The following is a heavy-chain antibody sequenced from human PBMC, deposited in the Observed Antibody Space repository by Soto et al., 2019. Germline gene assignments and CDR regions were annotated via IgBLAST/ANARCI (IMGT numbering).Heavy chain of an antibody. J-gene: IGHJ4*02. CDR2: ISFDGSSI. V-gene: IGHV3-30-3*01. CDR3: ARDSSGYYSPFDY. CDR1: GFPFSSYA. D-gene: IGHD6-19*01. Sequence: GGSLRLSCAASGFPFSSYAMHWVRQAPGKGLEWVAVISFDGSSIYYADSVKGRLTISRDNSKNTLYLQMDSLTAEDTAVYYCARDSSGYYSPFDYWGQGTLVTVSS.